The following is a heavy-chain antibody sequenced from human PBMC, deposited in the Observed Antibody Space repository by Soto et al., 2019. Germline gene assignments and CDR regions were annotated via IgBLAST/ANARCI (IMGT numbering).Heavy chain of an antibody. Sequence: PGGSLRLSCAASGFTFTDYWTHWVRQAPGKGLVWVSRINSDGSRTSYADSVTGRFTISRDNSKNTLYLQMNSLRAEDTAVYYCARDGGITMIVVVSTIDYWGQGTLVTVSS. V-gene: IGHV3-74*01. CDR2: INSDGSRT. CDR3: ARDGGITMIVVVSTIDY. J-gene: IGHJ4*02. D-gene: IGHD3-22*01. CDR1: GFTFTDYW.